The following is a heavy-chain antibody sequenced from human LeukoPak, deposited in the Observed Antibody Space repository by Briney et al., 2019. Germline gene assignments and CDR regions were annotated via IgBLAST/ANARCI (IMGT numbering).Heavy chain of an antibody. CDR1: GGSFSGYY. D-gene: IGHD4-23*01. CDR3: ARVKAVVTPWVCDY. V-gene: IGHV4-34*01. J-gene: IGHJ4*02. Sequence: SETLSLTCAVYGGSFSGYYWGWIRHPPGKGLAWIGSISYTGITYYNPSLKSRVTISVDPSKTQFSLNLSSVTAADTAVYFCARVKAVVTPWVCDYWRQGSLVTVSS. CDR2: ISYTGIT.